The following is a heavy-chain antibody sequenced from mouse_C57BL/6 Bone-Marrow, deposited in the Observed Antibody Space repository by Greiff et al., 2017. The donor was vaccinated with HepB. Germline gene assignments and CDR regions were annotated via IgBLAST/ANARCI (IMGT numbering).Heavy chain of an antibody. J-gene: IGHJ3*01. CDR2: IHPNSGST. V-gene: IGHV1-64*01. CDR3: ASPYSSGYPFAY. CDR1: GYTFTSYW. Sequence: QVQLQQSGAELVKPGASVKLSCKASGYTFTSYWMHWVKQRPGQGLEWIGMIHPNSGSTNYNEKFKSKATLTVDKSSSTAYMQLSSLTSEDSAVYYCASPYSSGYPFAYWGQGTLVTVTA. D-gene: IGHD3-2*02.